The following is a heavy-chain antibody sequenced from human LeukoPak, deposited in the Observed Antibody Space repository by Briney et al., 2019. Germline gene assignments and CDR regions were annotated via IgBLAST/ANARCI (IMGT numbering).Heavy chain of an antibody. CDR3: ARMENGNSSLVY. D-gene: IGHD6-13*01. Sequence: PGGSLRLSCAVSGFTFSTSGMHWVRQAPGKGLEWVAFIRFDGSNTYYADSVKGRFTISRDNSKNTLYLQMNSLRAEDTAVYYCARMENGNSSLVYWGQGTLVTVSS. V-gene: IGHV3-30*02. CDR1: GFTFSTSG. J-gene: IGHJ4*02. CDR2: IRFDGSNT.